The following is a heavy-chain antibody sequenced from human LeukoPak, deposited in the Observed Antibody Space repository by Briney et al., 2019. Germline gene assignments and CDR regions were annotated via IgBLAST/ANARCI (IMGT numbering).Heavy chain of an antibody. Sequence: KPSQTLSLTCTVSGGSISSGSYYWSWIRQPAGKGLEWIGRIYTSGSTNYNPSLKSRVTISVDTSKNQFSLKLSSVTAADTAVYYCAREGVYYDFWSGYSVFDPWGQGTLVTVSS. CDR2: IYTSGST. CDR3: AREGVYYDFWSGYSVFDP. D-gene: IGHD3-3*01. CDR1: GGSISSGSYY. J-gene: IGHJ5*02. V-gene: IGHV4-61*02.